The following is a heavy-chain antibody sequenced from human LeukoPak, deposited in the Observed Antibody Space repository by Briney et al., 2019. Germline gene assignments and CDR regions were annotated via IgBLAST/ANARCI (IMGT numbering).Heavy chain of an antibody. D-gene: IGHD1-26*01. CDR2: IRSKAYGATT. J-gene: IGHJ3*02. CDR3: TRILLKWELPGSDAFDI. V-gene: IGHV3-49*04. CDR1: GFTFSIYV. Sequence: PGGSLRLSCAASGFTFSIYVMSWVRQAPGKGLEWVGFIRSKAYGATTEYAASLKDRFTISRDDSKSIAYLQVNSLKTEDTAVYYCTRILLKWELPGSDAFDIWGEGTMVTVSS.